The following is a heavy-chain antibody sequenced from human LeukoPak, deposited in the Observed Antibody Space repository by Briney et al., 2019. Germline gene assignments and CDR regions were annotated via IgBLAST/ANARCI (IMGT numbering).Heavy chain of an antibody. CDR1: GFTFSNYA. CDR2: ISSSGGST. J-gene: IGHJ4*02. Sequence: PGGSLRLSCAASGFTFSNYAMSWVRQAPGRGLEWVSGISSSGGSTYYADSVKGRFTISRDNSKNTLSLQLNSLRSEDTALYYCAKVKGSEGYCSITSCLADYWGQGTLVTVSS. D-gene: IGHD2-2*01. CDR3: AKVKGSEGYCSITSCLADY. V-gene: IGHV3-23*01.